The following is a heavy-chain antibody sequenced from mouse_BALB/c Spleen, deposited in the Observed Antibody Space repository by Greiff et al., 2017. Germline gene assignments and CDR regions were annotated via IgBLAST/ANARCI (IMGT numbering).Heavy chain of an antibody. Sequence: EVQLQESGAELVKPGASVKMSCKASGYTFTSYVMHWVKQKPGQGLEWIGYINPYNDGTKYNEKFKGKATLTSDKSSSTAYMELSSLTSEDSAVYYCARGVYYGNYEGFAYWGQGTLVTVSA. J-gene: IGHJ3*01. CDR3: ARGVYYGNYEGFAY. CDR1: GYTFTSYV. D-gene: IGHD2-1*01. V-gene: IGHV1-14*01. CDR2: INPYNDGT.